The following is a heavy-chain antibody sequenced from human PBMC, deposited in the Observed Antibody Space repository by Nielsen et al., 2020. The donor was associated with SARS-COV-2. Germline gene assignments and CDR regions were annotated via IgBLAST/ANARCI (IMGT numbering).Heavy chain of an antibody. CDR3: ASFDCTNGVCLDY. D-gene: IGHD2-8*01. J-gene: IGHJ4*02. CDR2: INWNGNTR. Sequence: GGSLRLSCAASGFTFDDNAMGWVRQGPGKGLEWLAGINWNGNTRFYADSVRGRFTISRDNAKNSLYLQMNSLRAEDTALYHCASFDCTNGVCLDYWGQGTLVTVSS. V-gene: IGHV3-20*01. CDR1: GFTFDDNA.